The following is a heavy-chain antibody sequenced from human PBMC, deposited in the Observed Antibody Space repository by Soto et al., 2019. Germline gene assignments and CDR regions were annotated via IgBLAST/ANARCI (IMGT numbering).Heavy chain of an antibody. Sequence: QVQLVQSGAEVKKPGSSVKVSCKASGGTFSSYAISWVRQAPGQGLEWMGGIIPIFGTANYAQKFQGRVTITADESTSTDYMELSSLRSEDTAVYYCARDGGVSVYRPFDYWGQGTLVTVYS. CDR1: GGTFSSYA. CDR2: IIPIFGTA. J-gene: IGHJ4*02. CDR3: ARDGGVSVYRPFDY. V-gene: IGHV1-69*12. D-gene: IGHD3-16*01.